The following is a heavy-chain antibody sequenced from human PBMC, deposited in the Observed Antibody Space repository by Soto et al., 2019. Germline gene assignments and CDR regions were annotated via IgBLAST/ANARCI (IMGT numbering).Heavy chain of an antibody. Sequence: QVQLVQSGAEVKKPGSSVKVSCKASGGTFSSYAISWVRQAPGQGLEWLGGIIPIFGTANYAQKFQGRITITADESTSTAYMELSSLRSEDTAVYYCSRGNYYGSGSYYTDLDYWGQGTLVTVSS. D-gene: IGHD3-10*01. J-gene: IGHJ4*02. CDR3: SRGNYYGSGSYYTDLDY. V-gene: IGHV1-69*01. CDR2: IIPIFGTA. CDR1: GGTFSSYA.